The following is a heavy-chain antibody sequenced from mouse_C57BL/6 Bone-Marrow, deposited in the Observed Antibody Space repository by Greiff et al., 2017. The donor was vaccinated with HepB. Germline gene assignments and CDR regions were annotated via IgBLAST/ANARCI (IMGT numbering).Heavy chain of an antibody. CDR3: ARYGSSYGGYYAMDY. J-gene: IGHJ4*01. CDR2: IRNKANGYTT. D-gene: IGHD1-1*01. V-gene: IGHV7-3*01. CDR1: GFTFTDYY. Sequence: EVKVVDSGGGLVQPGGSLSLSCAASGFTFTDYYMSWVRQPPGKALEWLGFIRNKANGYTTEYSASVKGRFTISRDNSQSILYLQMNALRAEDSATYYCARYGSSYGGYYAMDYWGQGTSVTVSS.